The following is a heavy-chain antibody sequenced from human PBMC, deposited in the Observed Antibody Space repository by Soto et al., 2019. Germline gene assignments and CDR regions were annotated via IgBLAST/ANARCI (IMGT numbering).Heavy chain of an antibody. Sequence: GGSLRLSCAASGFTFSSYSMNWVRQAPGKGLEWASSISSSSSYIYYADSVKGRFTISRDNAKNSLYLQMNSLRAEDTAVYYCARGLWGSGSYYNYYYYGMDVWGQGTTVTVSS. D-gene: IGHD3-10*01. CDR3: ARGLWGSGSYYNYYYYGMDV. CDR2: ISSSSSYI. V-gene: IGHV3-21*01. CDR1: GFTFSSYS. J-gene: IGHJ6*02.